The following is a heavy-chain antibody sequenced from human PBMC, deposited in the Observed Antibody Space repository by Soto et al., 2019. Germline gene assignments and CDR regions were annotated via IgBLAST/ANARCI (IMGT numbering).Heavy chain of an antibody. CDR2: IYWDDSK. CDR3: AHKGGGDRILDF. CDR1: GFSLSTNGVG. D-gene: IGHD3-16*01. V-gene: IGHV2-5*02. J-gene: IGHJ4*02. Sequence: QITLKESGPTLAKPTQTLTLPCTFYGFSLSTNGVGVGWIRQPPGKALEWLALIYWDDSKEYSPSLRSGLTITKDTSKTPVVLTRTNIAPVDTANYCCAHKGGGDRILDFWGQGTLVTVSS.